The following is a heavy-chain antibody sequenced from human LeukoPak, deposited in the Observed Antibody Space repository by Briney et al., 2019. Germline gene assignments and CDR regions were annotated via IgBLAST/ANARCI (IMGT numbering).Heavy chain of an antibody. Sequence: GGSLRLSCAASGFTVSNKYMTWVRQAPGKGLEWVSLIYSDGRTYYADSVKGRFTISRDDSKSIAYLQMNSLKTEDTAVYYCTSQWLGYYYYYMDVWGKGTTVTVSS. CDR2: IYSDGRT. J-gene: IGHJ6*03. D-gene: IGHD6-19*01. CDR1: GFTVSNKY. CDR3: TSQWLGYYYYYMDV. V-gene: IGHV3-53*01.